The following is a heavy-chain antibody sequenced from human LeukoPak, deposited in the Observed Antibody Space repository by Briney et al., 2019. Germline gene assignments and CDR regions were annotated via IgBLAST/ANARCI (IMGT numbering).Heavy chain of an antibody. V-gene: IGHV4-34*01. J-gene: IGHJ5*02. CDR2: INHSGST. D-gene: IGHD3-16*01. CDR1: GGSFSGYY. Sequence: SETLSLTCAVYGGSFSGYYWSWIRQPPGKGLEWIGEINHSGSTNYNPSLKSRVTISVDTSKNQFSLKLSSVTAADTAVYYCARGRCPRGSWFDPWGQGTLVTVSS. CDR3: ARGRCPRGSWFDP.